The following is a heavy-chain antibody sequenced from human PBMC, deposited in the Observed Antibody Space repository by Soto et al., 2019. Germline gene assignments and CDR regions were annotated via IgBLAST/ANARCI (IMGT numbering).Heavy chain of an antibody. CDR1: GFTFSTYA. J-gene: IGHJ6*02. D-gene: IGHD5-18*01. V-gene: IGHV3-30-3*01. Sequence: QVQLVESGGGVVQPGRSLRLSCAASGFTFSTYAMHWVRQAPGKGLEWVAVISYDGSNKFSADSVKGRSTISRDNSKNTLFLQINPLRTEDTAVYYCAREPRGYNYDYYYYAMDVWGQGTTVTVSS. CDR2: ISYDGSNK. CDR3: AREPRGYNYDYYYYAMDV.